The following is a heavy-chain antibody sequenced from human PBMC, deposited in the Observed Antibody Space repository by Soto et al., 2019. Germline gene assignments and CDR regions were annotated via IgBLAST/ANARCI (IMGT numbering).Heavy chain of an antibody. Sequence: EVQLLESGGGLVQPGGSLRLSCAASGFAFSSFALNWVRQAPGKGLDWVSVISDSGATTYYSDSVKGRFTISRDNSKNMLYLEMNSLRANDTAIYYCAQDKGVRGATYLRYWGPVTLVTVSS. D-gene: IGHD3-10*01. J-gene: IGHJ4*02. CDR3: AQDKGVRGATYLRY. CDR2: ISDSGATT. V-gene: IGHV3-23*01. CDR1: GFAFSSFA.